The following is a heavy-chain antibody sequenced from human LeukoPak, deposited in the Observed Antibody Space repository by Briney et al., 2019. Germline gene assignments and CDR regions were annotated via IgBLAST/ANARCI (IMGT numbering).Heavy chain of an antibody. CDR1: GFTFSSYG. CDR3: ARDRPYCSGGSCYLYYFDY. V-gene: IGHV3-30*03. J-gene: IGHJ4*02. CDR2: ISYDGSNK. Sequence: GGSLRLSCAASGFTFSSYGMHWVRQAPGKGLEWVAVISYDGSNKYYADSVKGRFTISRDNSKNTLYLQMNSLRAEDTAVYYCARDRPYCSGGSCYLYYFDYWGQGTLVIVSS. D-gene: IGHD2-15*01.